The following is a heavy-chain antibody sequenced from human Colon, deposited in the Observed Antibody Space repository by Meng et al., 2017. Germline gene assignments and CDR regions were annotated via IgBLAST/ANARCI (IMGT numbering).Heavy chain of an antibody. Sequence: GESLKISCAASGFTFSSYSMNWVRQALGKGLEWVSSISSSSSYIYSADSVKGRFNISRDNAKNTLYLQMNSLRAEDTAVYYCARGLGLRLGELSPYYFDYWGQGTLVTVSS. V-gene: IGHV3-21*01. J-gene: IGHJ4*02. CDR3: ARGLGLRLGELSPYYFDY. D-gene: IGHD3-16*02. CDR2: ISSSSSYI. CDR1: GFTFSSYS.